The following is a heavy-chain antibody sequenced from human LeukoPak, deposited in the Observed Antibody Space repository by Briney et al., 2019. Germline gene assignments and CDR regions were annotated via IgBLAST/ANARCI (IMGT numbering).Heavy chain of an antibody. J-gene: IGHJ4*02. CDR1: GFTFSSYS. CDR2: ISTSSTYK. Sequence: GGSLRLSCAASGFTFSSYSMTWVRQAPGKGLEWVSSISTSSTYKYYADSVKGRFTISRDNAKNSLYLQMNSMRAEDTATYYCASDRTVTTFDYWGQGTLVTVSS. D-gene: IGHD4-17*01. V-gene: IGHV3-21*01. CDR3: ASDRTVTTFDY.